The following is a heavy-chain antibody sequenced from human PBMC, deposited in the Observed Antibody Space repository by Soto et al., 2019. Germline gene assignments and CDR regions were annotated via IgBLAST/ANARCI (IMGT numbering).Heavy chain of an antibody. Sequence: PSETLSLTCTVSGGSISSSRDYGVWIRQTPGKGLEWIGSIYYSGTTNYNPSLKSRVSISVDTSKNQFSLRLSSVTAVDTAIYYCARLRGYCSGGSCYHFDCWGQGTLVTVSS. J-gene: IGHJ4*02. CDR1: GGSISSSRDY. CDR3: ARLRGYCSGGSCYHFDC. D-gene: IGHD2-15*01. V-gene: IGHV4-39*01. CDR2: IYYSGTT.